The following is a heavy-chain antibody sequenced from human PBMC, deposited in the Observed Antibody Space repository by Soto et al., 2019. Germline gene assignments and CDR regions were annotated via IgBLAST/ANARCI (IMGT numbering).Heavy chain of an antibody. D-gene: IGHD3-10*01. Sequence: QVQVVQSGVEVRRPGSSVKVSCKASGDTFKNCVISWVRQAPGQGLEWMGGIIPLFGTTHFAQRFRGRLTIKTDESTTTAYMELSRLRSKDTATYFCAADLGFVKLSVVWGQGTMVIVSS. CDR2: IIPLFGTT. V-gene: IGHV1-69*01. CDR3: AADLGFVKLSVV. J-gene: IGHJ6*02. CDR1: GDTFKNCV.